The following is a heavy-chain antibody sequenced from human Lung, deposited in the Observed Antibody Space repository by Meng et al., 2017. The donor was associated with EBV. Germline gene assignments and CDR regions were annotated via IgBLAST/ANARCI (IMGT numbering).Heavy chain of an antibody. D-gene: IGHD3-16*01. CDR1: GDSIRSSNW. V-gene: IGHV4-4*02. Sequence: QLQLQELGPGMVKPLETLSLTCTVSGDSIRSSNWWSWVRQPPGKGLEWIGEIYHSGSTNYNPSLKSRVTISVDKSKNQFSLKLSSVTAADTAVYYCARRSDYDSPSFDYWGQGTLVTVSS. J-gene: IGHJ4*02. CDR3: ARRSDYDSPSFDY. CDR2: IYHSGST.